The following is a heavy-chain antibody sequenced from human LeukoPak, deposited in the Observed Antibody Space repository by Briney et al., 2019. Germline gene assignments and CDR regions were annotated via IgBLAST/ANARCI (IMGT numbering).Heavy chain of an antibody. Sequence: SETLSLTCAVYGGSFSGYYWSWIRQPPGKGLEWVGEINHSGSTNYNPSLKSRVTISVDTSKNQFSLKLSSATAADTAVYYCARHHKYYGSGRNGPFYYYYYMDVWGKGTTVTISS. D-gene: IGHD3-10*01. CDR1: GGSFSGYY. J-gene: IGHJ6*03. V-gene: IGHV4-34*01. CDR3: ARHHKYYGSGRNGPFYYYYYMDV. CDR2: INHSGST.